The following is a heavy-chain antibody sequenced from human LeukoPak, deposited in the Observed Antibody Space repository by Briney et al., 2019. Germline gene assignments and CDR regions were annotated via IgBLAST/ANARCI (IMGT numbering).Heavy chain of an antibody. D-gene: IGHD2-2*01. CDR3: ARHCSSTSCYYASDY. J-gene: IGHJ4*02. V-gene: IGHV4-59*08. Sequence: PSETLSLTCTVSGGSITSYYWSWIRQPPGKGLEWIGYIYYSGSTNYNPSLKSRVTISVDTSKNQFSLKLSSVTAADTAVYYCARHCSSTSCYYASDYWGQGTLVTVSS. CDR2: IYYSGST. CDR1: GGSITSYY.